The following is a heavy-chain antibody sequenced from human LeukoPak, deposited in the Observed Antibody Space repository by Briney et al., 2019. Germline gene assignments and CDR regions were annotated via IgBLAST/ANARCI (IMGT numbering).Heavy chain of an antibody. J-gene: IGHJ4*02. CDR3: ARAAYYYDSSGYLDC. V-gene: IGHV3-64*01. CDR2: ISSNGGTT. Sequence: GGSLRLSCAALGFTFSSSAMHWVRQAPGKGLEYVSAISSNGGTTYYANSVKGRFTISRDNSKNTLYLQMGSLRAEDMAVYYCARAAYYYDSSGYLDCWGQGTLVTVSS. D-gene: IGHD3-22*01. CDR1: GFTFSSSA.